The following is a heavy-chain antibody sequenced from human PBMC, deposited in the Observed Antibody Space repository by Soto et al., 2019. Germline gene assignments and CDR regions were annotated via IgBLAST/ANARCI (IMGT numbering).Heavy chain of an antibody. CDR2: MNNDGSYT. V-gene: IGHV3-74*01. Sequence: EVQLVESGGGLVQPGGSLRLSCAASGFTFSSYWMYWVRQAPGKGLEWVSHMNNDGSYTIYAESVEGRFTFSRDNAKNTLYLQMNRLRAEDTAVYYCVRGGYMHACDMWGQGTMVTVSS. CDR1: GFTFSSYW. J-gene: IGHJ3*02. CDR3: VRGGYMHACDM. D-gene: IGHD6-13*01.